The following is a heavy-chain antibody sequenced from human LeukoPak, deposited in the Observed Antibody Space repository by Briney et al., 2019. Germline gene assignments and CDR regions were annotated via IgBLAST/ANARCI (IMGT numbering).Heavy chain of an antibody. CDR2: ISAYNGNT. CDR3: ARDVDTAMVSFSDY. CDR1: GYTFTSYG. D-gene: IGHD5-18*01. V-gene: IGHV1-18*01. Sequence: GASVKVSCKASGYTFTSYGISWVRQAPGQGLEWMGWISAYNGNTNYAQKLQGRVTMTTDTSTSTAYMELRSPRSDDTAVYYCARDVDTAMVSFSDYWGQGTLVTVSS. J-gene: IGHJ4*02.